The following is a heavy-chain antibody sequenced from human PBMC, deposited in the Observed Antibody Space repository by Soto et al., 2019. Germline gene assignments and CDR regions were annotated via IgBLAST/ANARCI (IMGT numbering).Heavy chain of an antibody. V-gene: IGHV3-11*06. D-gene: IGHD6-19*01. CDR2: ISSSSSYT. CDR3: ARIGIAVEAFDI. J-gene: IGHJ3*02. CDR1: GFTFSDYY. Sequence: PGGSLRLSCAASGFTFSDYYMSWIRQAPGKWLEWVSYISSSSSYTNYADSVKGRFTISRDNAKNSLYLQMNSLRAEDTAVYYCARIGIAVEAFDIWXQGTMVTVSS.